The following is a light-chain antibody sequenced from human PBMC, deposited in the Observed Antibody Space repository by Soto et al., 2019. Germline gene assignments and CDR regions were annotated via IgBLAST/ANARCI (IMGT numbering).Light chain of an antibody. CDR3: QQYDDLWT. CDR1: HDITNY. J-gene: IGKJ1*01. CDR2: DAS. Sequence: DIQMTQSPSFLSASVGDRVTITCQASHDITNYLNWYQQKSGKAPKLLIYDASNLETGVPSRFSGSGSGTHFTFTITSLQREDFATYYCQQYDDLWTFGQGTKVEIK. V-gene: IGKV1-33*01.